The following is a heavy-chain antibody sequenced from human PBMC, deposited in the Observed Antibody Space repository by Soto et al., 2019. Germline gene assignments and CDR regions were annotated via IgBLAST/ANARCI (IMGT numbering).Heavy chain of an antibody. CDR2: IFHDGTA. CDR1: GVSISSGNW. V-gene: IGHV4-4*02. Sequence: SETLSLTCAVSGVSISSGNWWTWVRQTPQRGLEYIGEIFHDGTANYYPSFEGRVAISVDTSKNQFSLKLTSVTAADTAIYFCARLVYDTRLNYMYFDFWGQGALVTVSS. J-gene: IGHJ4*02. D-gene: IGHD3-10*01. CDR3: ARLVYDTRLNYMYFDF.